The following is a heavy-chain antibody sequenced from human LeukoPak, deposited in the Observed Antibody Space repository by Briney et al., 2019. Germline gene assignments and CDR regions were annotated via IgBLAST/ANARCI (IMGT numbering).Heavy chain of an antibody. D-gene: IGHD5-18*01. J-gene: IGHJ4*02. CDR1: GFTFSSYA. CDR2: ISYDGSNK. Sequence: PGRSLRLSCAASGFTFSSYAMHWVRQAPGKGLEWVAVISYDGSNKYYADSVKGRFTISRDNSKNTLYLQTNSLRVEDTAVYYCASDREDTANLHYVDYWGQGTLVTVSS. CDR3: ASDREDTANLHYVDY. V-gene: IGHV3-30-3*01.